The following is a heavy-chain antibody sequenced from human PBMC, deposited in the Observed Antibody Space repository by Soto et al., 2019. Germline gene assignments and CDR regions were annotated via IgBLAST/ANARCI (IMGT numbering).Heavy chain of an antibody. J-gene: IGHJ6*03. D-gene: IGHD2-15*01. CDR3: ARDQPEHCSGGSSYRAYYYYYMDV. V-gene: IGHV3-21*01. CDR1: GFTFSSYS. Sequence: GGSLRLSCAASGFTFSSYSMNWVRQAPGKGLEWVSSISSSSSYIYYADSVKGRFTISRDNAKNSLYLQMNSLKVEDTAVYYCARDQPEHCSGGSSYRAYYYYYMDVWGKGTTVTVSS. CDR2: ISSSSSYI.